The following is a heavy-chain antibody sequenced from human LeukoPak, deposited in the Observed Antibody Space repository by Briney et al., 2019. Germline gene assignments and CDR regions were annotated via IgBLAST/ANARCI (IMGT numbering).Heavy chain of an antibody. J-gene: IGHJ2*01. CDR3: ARRGSGASLEYYFDL. D-gene: IGHD1-14*01. CDR2: IYYSGNT. CDR1: GGSISSYY. V-gene: IGHV4-59*08. Sequence: SETLSLTCAVSGGSISSYYWNWVRQPPGKGLEYIGYIYYSGNTNSNPSLNSRVTISVDTSKNQFSLKLSSVTAADTAVYYCARRGSGASLEYYFDLWGRGTLVTVSS.